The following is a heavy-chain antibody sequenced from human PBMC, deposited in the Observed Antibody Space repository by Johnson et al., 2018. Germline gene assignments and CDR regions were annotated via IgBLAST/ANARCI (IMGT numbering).Heavy chain of an antibody. CDR3: TRGGRLDAFHM. CDR1: GFTFSSYA. V-gene: IGHV3-23*04. CDR2: ISGSGDST. Sequence: VQLVQSGGGLVQARESLRLSCAASGFTFSSYAMSWVRQAPGKGLEWVSIISGSGDSTYYADPVKGRFTSTRDNPKNTMYVQMNSLRVEDTAIYSCTRGGRLDAFHMWGQGTMVTVSS. J-gene: IGHJ3*02.